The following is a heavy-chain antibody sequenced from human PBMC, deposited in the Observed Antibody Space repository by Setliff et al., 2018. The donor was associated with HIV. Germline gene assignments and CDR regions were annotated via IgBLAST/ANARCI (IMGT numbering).Heavy chain of an antibody. Sequence: SETLSLTCTVSGGSIRSSSYYWGWIRQPPGKGLEWIGSIYYSGSTYYNPSLKSRVTISVDTSKNQFSLKLSSVTAADTAVYYCARERSALLWKNWFDPWGQGTLVTVSS. CDR3: ARERSALLWKNWFDP. J-gene: IGHJ5*02. CDR2: IYYSGST. D-gene: IGHD3-10*01. V-gene: IGHV4-39*07. CDR1: GGSIRSSSYY.